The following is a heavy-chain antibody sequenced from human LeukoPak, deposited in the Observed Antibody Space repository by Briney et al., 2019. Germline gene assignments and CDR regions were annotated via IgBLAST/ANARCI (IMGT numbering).Heavy chain of an antibody. CDR1: GFTFSSYA. CDR2: ISGSGGST. CDR3: APEPLRGKGLTFDY. V-gene: IGHV3-23*01. Sequence: GGSLRLSCAASGFTFSSYAMSWVRQAPGKGLEWVSAISGSGGSTYYADSVKGRFTISKDNSKSTLYLQMNSLRAEDTAVYYCAPEPLRGKGLTFDYWGQGTLVTVSS. J-gene: IGHJ4*02. D-gene: IGHD3-16*01.